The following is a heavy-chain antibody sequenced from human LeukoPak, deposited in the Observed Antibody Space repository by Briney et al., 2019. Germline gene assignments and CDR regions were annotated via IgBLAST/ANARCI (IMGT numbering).Heavy chain of an antibody. CDR2: IYYTGSD. D-gene: IGHD6-19*01. CDR3: ARRVGAVAGTGSFDY. CDR1: GGSITNYY. Sequence: PSETLSLTCTVSGGSITNYYWSWIRQPPGKGLEWIGYIYYTGSDNYNPSLKSRVSMSVDTSKNQFSLKLTSVTAADTAVYYCARRVGAVAGTGSFDYWGQGTPITVSS. J-gene: IGHJ4*02. V-gene: IGHV4-59*08.